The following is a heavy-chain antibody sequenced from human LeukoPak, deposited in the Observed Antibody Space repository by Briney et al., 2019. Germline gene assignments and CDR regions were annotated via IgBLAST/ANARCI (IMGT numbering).Heavy chain of an antibody. CDR3: AKDHYSGAGSYYRHYSMDV. Sequence: GGSLRLSCAASGFEFSAYGMHWVRQAPGKGLEWVAMIWFDGTKKYYGDCVKGGFTIDRDNSKNALFLQMDSLRGEDSAVYYCAKDHYSGAGSYYRHYSMDVWGKGTTVTVSS. V-gene: IGHV3-33*03. J-gene: IGHJ6*03. D-gene: IGHD3-10*01. CDR1: GFEFSAYG. CDR2: IWFDGTKK.